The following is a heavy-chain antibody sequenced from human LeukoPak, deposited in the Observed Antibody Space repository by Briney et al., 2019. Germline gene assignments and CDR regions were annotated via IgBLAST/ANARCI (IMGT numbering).Heavy chain of an antibody. V-gene: IGHV1-2*02. J-gene: IGHJ4*02. D-gene: IGHD6-19*01. Sequence: ASVKVSCKASGYTFTGYYMHWVRQAPGQGLGWMGWINPNSGGTNYAQKFQGRVTMTRDTSISTAYMELSRLRSDDTAVYYCARPPRIAVAGQGYWGQGTLVTVSS. CDR3: ARPPRIAVAGQGY. CDR1: GYTFTGYY. CDR2: INPNSGGT.